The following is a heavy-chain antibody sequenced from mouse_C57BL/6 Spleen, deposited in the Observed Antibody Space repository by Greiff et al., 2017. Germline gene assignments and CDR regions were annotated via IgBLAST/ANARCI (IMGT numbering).Heavy chain of an antibody. V-gene: IGHV5-16*01. CDR1: GFTFSDYY. D-gene: IGHD1-1*01. Sequence: EVMLVESEGGLVQPGSSMKLSCTASGFTFSDYYMAWVRQVPEKGLEWVANINYDGSSTYYLDSLKSRFIISRDNAKNILYLQMSSLKSEDTATYYCARHYYGSSGGYFDVWGTGTTVTVSS. J-gene: IGHJ1*03. CDR2: INYDGSST. CDR3: ARHYYGSSGGYFDV.